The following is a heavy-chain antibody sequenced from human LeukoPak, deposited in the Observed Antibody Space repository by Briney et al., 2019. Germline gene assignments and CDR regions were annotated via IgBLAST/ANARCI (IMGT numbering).Heavy chain of an antibody. J-gene: IGHJ4*02. CDR1: GFTFGDYA. CDR2: IRSKAYGGTT. V-gene: IGHV3-49*04. D-gene: IGHD6-25*01. Sequence: GGSLRLSCTASGFTFGDYAMSWVRQAPGKGLEWVGFIRSKAYGGTTEYAASVKGRFTISRDDSRSIAYLQMNSLKTEDTAVYYCTRNLGAGQYSSGWAYWGQGTLVTVSS. CDR3: TRNLGAGQYSSGWAY.